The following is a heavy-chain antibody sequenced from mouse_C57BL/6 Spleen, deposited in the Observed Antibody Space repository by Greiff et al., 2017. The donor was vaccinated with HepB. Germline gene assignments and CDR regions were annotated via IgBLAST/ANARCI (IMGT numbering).Heavy chain of an antibody. D-gene: IGHD2-4*01. Sequence: QVQLQQPGAELVRPGTSVELSCKASGYTFTSYWMHWVKQRPGQGLEWIGVIDPSDSYTNYNQKFKGKATLTVDTSSSTAYMQLSSLTSEDSAVYYCARRIYYEGYFDVWGTGTTVTVSS. V-gene: IGHV1-59*01. J-gene: IGHJ1*03. CDR1: GYTFTSYW. CDR2: IDPSDSYT. CDR3: ARRIYYEGYFDV.